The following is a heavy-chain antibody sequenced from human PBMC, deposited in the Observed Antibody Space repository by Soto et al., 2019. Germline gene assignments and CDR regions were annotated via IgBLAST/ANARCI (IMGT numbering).Heavy chain of an antibody. CDR1: GFTFSTCT. D-gene: IGHD2-15*01. J-gene: IGHJ4*02. V-gene: IGHV3-21*06. CDR2: IGSGGSP. CDR3: AREVQPVVRREYAY. Sequence: EVQLVESGGGLVKPGGSLRLSCAVSGFTFSTCTMNWVRQAPGKGLEWVSSIGSGGSPYYADSVKGRFTISRDNAKNSLYLQMNSLRPETTAVYYCAREVQPVVRREYAYWGKGTLVTVSS.